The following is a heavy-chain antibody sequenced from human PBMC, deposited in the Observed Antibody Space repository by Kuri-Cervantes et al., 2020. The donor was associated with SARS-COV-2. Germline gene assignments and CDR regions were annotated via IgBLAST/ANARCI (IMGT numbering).Heavy chain of an antibody. Sequence: ASVKVSCKASGYTFTGYYMHWVRQAPGQGLEWMGMVKTNSGNTLYAQFFQGRVSMTRDISTGTAYMELSSLRSEDTAVYYCALHGGYYSLFFDYWGQGTLVTVSS. CDR3: ALHGGYYSLFFDY. J-gene: IGHJ4*02. CDR1: GYTFTGYY. D-gene: IGHD3-22*01. CDR2: VKTNSGNT. V-gene: IGHV1-8*02.